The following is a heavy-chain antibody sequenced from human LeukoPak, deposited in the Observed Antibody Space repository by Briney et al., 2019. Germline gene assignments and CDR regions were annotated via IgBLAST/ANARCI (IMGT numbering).Heavy chain of an antibody. Sequence: SETLSLTCTVSGGSISSHYWSWIRQPPGKGLEWIGYIYYSGSTNYNPSLKSRVAISIDTSKSQFSLKLRSVTAADTAVYYCARDGRACCGSDCYPFDYWGQGTLVTVSS. CDR1: GGSISSHY. CDR2: IYYSGST. CDR3: ARDGRACCGSDCYPFDY. V-gene: IGHV4-59*11. D-gene: IGHD2-21*02. J-gene: IGHJ4*02.